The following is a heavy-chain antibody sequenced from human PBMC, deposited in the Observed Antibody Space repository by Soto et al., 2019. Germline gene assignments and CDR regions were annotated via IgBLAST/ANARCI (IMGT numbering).Heavy chain of an antibody. J-gene: IGHJ3*02. D-gene: IGHD2-8*01. CDR2: INTNTGNP. CDR3: ARVTANDDAFDI. V-gene: IGHV7-4-1*01. Sequence: ASVKVSCKASGYTFTTYALNWVRQAPGQGLEWMGWINTNTGNPTSAQGFTGRFVFSLDTPVSTAYLQIFNLKAEDTAVYYCARVTANDDAFDIWGQGTLVTVS. CDR1: GYTFTTYA.